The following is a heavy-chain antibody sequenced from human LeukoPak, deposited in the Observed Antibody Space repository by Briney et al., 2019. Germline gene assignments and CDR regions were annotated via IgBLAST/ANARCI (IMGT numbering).Heavy chain of an antibody. Sequence: GGSLRLSCAASGLTLSSNYVGWVRQAPGKGLEWVSHIYSGGSTYHADSVKGRFTISRDTSENMVFLQMNSLRAEDTAVYYCAKGGGFGKYYFDYWGQGTLVTVSS. D-gene: IGHD3-16*01. CDR3: AKGGGFGKYYFDY. V-gene: IGHV3-66*01. CDR2: IYSGGST. CDR1: GLTLSSNY. J-gene: IGHJ4*02.